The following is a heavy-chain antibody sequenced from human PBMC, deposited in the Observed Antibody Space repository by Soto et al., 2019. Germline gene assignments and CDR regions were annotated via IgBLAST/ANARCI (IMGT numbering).Heavy chain of an antibody. CDR1: GFTFSSYW. CDR3: ARVRFLEWLDSFDAFDI. D-gene: IGHD3-3*01. CDR2: IKQDGSEK. Sequence: GGSLRLSCAASGFTFSSYWMSWVRQAPGKGLEWVANIKQDGSEKYYVDSVKGRFTISRDNAKNSLYLQMNSLRAEDTAVYYCARVRFLEWLDSFDAFDIWGQGTMVTVSS. J-gene: IGHJ3*02. V-gene: IGHV3-7*05.